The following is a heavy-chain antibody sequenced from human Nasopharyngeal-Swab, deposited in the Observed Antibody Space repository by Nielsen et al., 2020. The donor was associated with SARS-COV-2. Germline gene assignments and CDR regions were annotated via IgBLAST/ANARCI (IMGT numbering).Heavy chain of an antibody. Sequence: WIRQPPGKGLEWVSRIDSDGSSTSYADSVKGRFTISRDNAKNTLYLQMNSLRAEDTAVYYCASLGVATFKPDYWGQGTLVTVSS. V-gene: IGHV3-74*01. CDR3: ASLGVATFKPDY. D-gene: IGHD5-12*01. CDR2: IDSDGSST. J-gene: IGHJ4*02.